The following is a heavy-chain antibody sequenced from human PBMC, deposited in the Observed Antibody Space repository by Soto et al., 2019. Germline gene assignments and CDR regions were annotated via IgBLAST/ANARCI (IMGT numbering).Heavy chain of an antibody. CDR3: ARGEDYYYGMDV. V-gene: IGHV4-30-2*01. CDR1: GGSISSGGYS. J-gene: IGHJ6*02. Sequence: PSETLSLTCAVSGGSISSGGYSWSWIRQPPGKGLEWIGYIYHSGSTYYNPSLKSRVTISVDRSKNQFSLKLGSVTAADTAVYYCARGEDYYYGMDVWGQGTTVTVSS. CDR2: IYHSGST.